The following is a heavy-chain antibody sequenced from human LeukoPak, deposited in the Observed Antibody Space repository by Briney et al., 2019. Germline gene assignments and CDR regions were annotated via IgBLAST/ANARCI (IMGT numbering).Heavy chain of an antibody. J-gene: IGHJ4*02. D-gene: IGHD1-14*01. V-gene: IGHV4-34*01. Sequence: SETLSLTCAVHVGSFSGYYWSCVRHPPEEGREWMGEFHHRGRTNNNPSLKRRVTIPVATSKKQSPLKLSSMAAAERAGFYFPRGLRGTRKHQTAEHWWQGTPVTVSS. CDR3: PRGLRGTRKHQTAEH. CDR1: VGSFSGYY. CDR2: FHHRGRT.